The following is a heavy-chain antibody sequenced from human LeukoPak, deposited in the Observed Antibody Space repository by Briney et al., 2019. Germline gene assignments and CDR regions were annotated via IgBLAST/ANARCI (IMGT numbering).Heavy chain of an antibody. Sequence: GESLKISCKGSGYSFTSYWIGWGRQMPGKGLEWMGIIYPGDSDTRYSPSFQGQVTISADKSISTAYLQWSSLKASDTAMYYCARRGYCTNGVCYEYYFDYWGQGTLVTVSS. CDR1: GYSFTSYW. CDR3: ARRGYCTNGVCYEYYFDY. D-gene: IGHD2-8*01. J-gene: IGHJ4*02. CDR2: IYPGDSDT. V-gene: IGHV5-51*01.